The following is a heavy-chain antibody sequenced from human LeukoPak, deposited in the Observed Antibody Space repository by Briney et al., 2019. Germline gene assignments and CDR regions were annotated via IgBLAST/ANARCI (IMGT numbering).Heavy chain of an antibody. CDR3: ATGVWFGELEGN. CDR2: FDPEDGET. D-gene: IGHD3-10*01. J-gene: IGHJ4*02. Sequence: ASVKVSCKVSGYTLTELSMHWVRQAPGKGLEWMGGFDPEDGETIYAQKFQGRVTMTEDTSTDTAYMELSSLRSGDTAVYYCATGVWFGELEGNWGQGTLVTVSS. CDR1: GYTLTELS. V-gene: IGHV1-24*01.